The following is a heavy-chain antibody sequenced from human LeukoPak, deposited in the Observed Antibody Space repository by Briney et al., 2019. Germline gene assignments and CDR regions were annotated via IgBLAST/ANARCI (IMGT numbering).Heavy chain of an antibody. V-gene: IGHV1-18*04. J-gene: IGHJ5*02. CDR3: ARVKAVLRYFDWSTPGGWFDP. CDR1: GYTFTSYG. CDR2: ISAYNSNT. Sequence: VASVKVSCKASGYTFTSYGISWVRQAPGQGLEWMGWISAYNSNTNYAQKLQGRVTMTTDTSTSTAYMELRSLRSDDTAVYYCARVKAVLRYFDWSTPGGWFDPWGQGTLVTVSS. D-gene: IGHD3-9*01.